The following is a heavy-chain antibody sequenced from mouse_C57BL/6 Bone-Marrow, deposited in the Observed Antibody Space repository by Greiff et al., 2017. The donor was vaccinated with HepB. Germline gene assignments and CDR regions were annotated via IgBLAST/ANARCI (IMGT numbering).Heavy chain of an antibody. D-gene: IGHD2-4*01. J-gene: IGHJ2*01. Sequence: VQLQQSGAELVRPGTSVKVSCKASGYAFTNYLIEWVKQRPGQGLEWIGVINPGRGGTNYNEQFKGKATLTADKSSSTAYMQLSSRTSEDSAVYFCARRDDDAYYFDYWGQGTTLTVSS. CDR1: GYAFTNYL. V-gene: IGHV1-54*01. CDR2: INPGRGGT. CDR3: ARRDDDAYYFDY.